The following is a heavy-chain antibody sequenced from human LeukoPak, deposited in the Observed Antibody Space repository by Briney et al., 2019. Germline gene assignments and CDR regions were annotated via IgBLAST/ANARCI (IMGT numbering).Heavy chain of an antibody. V-gene: IGHV1-69*04. CDR1: GGTFSNYA. Sequence: SVKVSCKASGGTFSNYAISWVRQAPGQGLEWMGRIIPHLAIADYAQKFQGRVTITADKSTSTAYMEVSSLRSEDTAVYYCASGSRIRYFAWPHTTGDYWGQGTLVTVSS. D-gene: IGHD3-9*01. CDR3: ASGSRIRYFAWPHTTGDY. CDR2: IIPHLAIA. J-gene: IGHJ4*02.